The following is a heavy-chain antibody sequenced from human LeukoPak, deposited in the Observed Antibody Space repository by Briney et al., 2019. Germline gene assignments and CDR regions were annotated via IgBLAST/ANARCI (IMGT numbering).Heavy chain of an antibody. Sequence: GGSLRLSCAASGFTFSDYYMSWIRQAPGKGLEWVSYISSSGSTIYYADSVKGRFTISRDNAKNSLYLQMNSLRAEDTAVYYCARPWNYYDSSGYHPSYWGQGTLATVSS. CDR3: ARPWNYYDSSGYHPSY. V-gene: IGHV3-11*01. CDR1: GFTFSDYY. CDR2: ISSSGSTI. D-gene: IGHD3-22*01. J-gene: IGHJ4*02.